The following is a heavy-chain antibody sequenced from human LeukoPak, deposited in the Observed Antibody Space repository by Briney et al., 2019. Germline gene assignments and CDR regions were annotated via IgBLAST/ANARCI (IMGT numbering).Heavy chain of an antibody. Sequence: GGSLRLSCAASGFTFSSYSMNWVRQAPGKGLEWVSAISGSGVTTHYAGSVKGRFSISRDNSKNTLYLQMNSLRVEDTALYYCAKKVVVGATSPYSDFQDWGQGTLVTVSS. D-gene: IGHD1-26*01. V-gene: IGHV3-23*01. CDR2: ISGSGVTT. CDR1: GFTFSSYS. J-gene: IGHJ1*01. CDR3: AKKVVVGATSPYSDFQD.